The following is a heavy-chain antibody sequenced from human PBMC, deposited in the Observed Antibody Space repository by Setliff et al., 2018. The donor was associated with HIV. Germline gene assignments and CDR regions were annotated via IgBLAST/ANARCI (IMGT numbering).Heavy chain of an antibody. Sequence: LSLSCAASGFTFNNYAMTWVRQAPGKGLEWVSAIVPSSGSTSYADSVKGRFTISRDNSKNTLYLQMNSLGAEDTAVYYCAKNRPMSGVVGAVGLYFDYWGQGTLVTVSS. CDR3: AKNRPMSGVVGAVGLYFDY. CDR1: GFTFNNYA. D-gene: IGHD1-26*01. J-gene: IGHJ4*02. CDR2: IVPSSGST. V-gene: IGHV3-23*01.